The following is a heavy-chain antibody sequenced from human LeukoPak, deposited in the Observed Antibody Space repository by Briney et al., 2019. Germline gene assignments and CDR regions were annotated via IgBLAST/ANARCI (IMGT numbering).Heavy chain of an antibody. CDR3: ARDFGGYCSSSSRYLGFLDY. V-gene: IGHV3-21*03. J-gene: IGHJ4*02. Sequence: GGSLRLSCAASGFTFSSYTMNWVRDAPGKGLEWVSSIISSSSFIYYADSVKGRFTIPRDNDKNSLYLQMNSLRAEDTAVYYCARDFGGYCSSSSRYLGFLDYWGQGTLVTVSS. CDR1: GFTFSSYT. CDR2: IISSSSFI. D-gene: IGHD2-2*01.